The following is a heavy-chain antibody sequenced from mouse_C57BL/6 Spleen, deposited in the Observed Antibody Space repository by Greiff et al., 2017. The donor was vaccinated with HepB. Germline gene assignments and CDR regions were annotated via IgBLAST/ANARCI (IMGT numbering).Heavy chain of an antibody. CDR2: IHPNSGST. V-gene: IGHV1-64*01. D-gene: IGHD2-3*01. J-gene: IGHJ3*01. CDR1: GYTFTSYW. CDR3: AKGGYDGYPWFAY. Sequence: VQLQQPGAELVKPGASVKLSCKASGYTFTSYWMHWVKQRPGQGLEWIGMIHPNSGSTNYNEKFKSKATLTVDKSSSTAYMQLSSLTSEDSAVYYCAKGGYDGYPWFAYWGQGTLVTVSA.